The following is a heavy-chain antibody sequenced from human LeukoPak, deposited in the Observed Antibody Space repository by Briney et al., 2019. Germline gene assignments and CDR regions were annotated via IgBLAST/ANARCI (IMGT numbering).Heavy chain of an antibody. Sequence: GGSLRLSCAASGFTVSSNYMSWVRQAPGKGLEWVSVIYSGGSTYYADSVKGRFTISRDNSKNTLYLQMNSLRAEDTAVYYCAKGVAEAETIDYWGQGTLVTVSS. J-gene: IGHJ4*02. CDR2: IYSGGST. CDR3: AKGVAEAETIDY. V-gene: IGHV3-66*01. D-gene: IGHD6-13*01. CDR1: GFTVSSNY.